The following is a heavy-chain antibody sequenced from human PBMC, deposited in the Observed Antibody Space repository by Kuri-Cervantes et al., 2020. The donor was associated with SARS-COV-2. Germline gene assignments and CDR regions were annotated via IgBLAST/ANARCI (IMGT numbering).Heavy chain of an antibody. V-gene: IGHV3-23*01. J-gene: IGHJ4*02. CDR1: GFTFSGHW. Sequence: GESLKISCAASGFTFSGHWIHWARQAPGKGLEWVSAISGSGGSTYYADSVKGRFTISRDNSKNTLYLQMNSLRAEDTAVYYCAKGSGYLGYDYWGQGTLVTVSS. CDR2: ISGSGGST. D-gene: IGHD5-18*01. CDR3: AKGSGYLGYDY.